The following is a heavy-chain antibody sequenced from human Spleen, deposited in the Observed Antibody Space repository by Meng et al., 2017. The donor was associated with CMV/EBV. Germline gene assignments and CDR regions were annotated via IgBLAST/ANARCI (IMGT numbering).Heavy chain of an antibody. CDR3: ARARRGGPATYYHYYGMDV. CDR2: IYSGVTA. D-gene: IGHD2-15*01. V-gene: IGHV3-66*02. Sequence: GESLKISCAASGFSFRTYWMHWVRQAPGKGLEWVSVIYSGVTAYYTDSVKGRFTISRDNSKNTLYLQMNSLRGEDTAVYYCARARRGGPATYYHYYGMDVWGQGTTVTVSS. CDR1: GFSFRTYW. J-gene: IGHJ6*02.